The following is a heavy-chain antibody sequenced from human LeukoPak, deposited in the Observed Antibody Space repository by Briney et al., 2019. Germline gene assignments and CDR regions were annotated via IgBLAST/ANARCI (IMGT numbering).Heavy chain of an antibody. V-gene: IGHV1-69*13. CDR1: GGSFSSYA. J-gene: IGHJ4*02. CDR2: IIPIFGTA. D-gene: IGHD3-10*01. CDR3: ARALYYYGSGSWGCFDY. Sequence: SVKVSCKASGGSFSSYAISWVRQAPGQGLEWMGGIIPIFGTANYAQKFQGRVTITADESTSTAYMELSSLRSEDTAVYYCARALYYYGSGSWGCFDYWGQGTLVTVSS.